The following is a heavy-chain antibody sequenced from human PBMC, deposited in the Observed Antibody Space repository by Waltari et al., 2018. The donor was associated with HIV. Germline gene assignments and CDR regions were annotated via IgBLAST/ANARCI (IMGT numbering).Heavy chain of an antibody. Sequence: QVQLVESGGGVVQPGRSLRLSCAASGFTFSSYGMHWVRQAPGKGLQWVAVIWYDGSNKYYADSVKGRFTISRDNSKKTVYLQMNSLRAEDTAVYYCARDGIAAAHYYMDVWGKGTTVTVSS. CDR1: GFTFSSYG. V-gene: IGHV3-33*01. CDR3: ARDGIAAAHYYMDV. D-gene: IGHD6-13*01. J-gene: IGHJ6*03. CDR2: IWYDGSNK.